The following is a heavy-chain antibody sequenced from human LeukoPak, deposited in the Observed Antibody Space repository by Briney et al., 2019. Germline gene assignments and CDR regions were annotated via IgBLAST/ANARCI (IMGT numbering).Heavy chain of an antibody. J-gene: IGHJ4*02. D-gene: IGHD2-21*02. Sequence: SETLSLTCTVSGGSISSYYWSWIRQPPGKGLEWIGYIYYSGSTNYNPSLKSRVTISVDTSKNQFSLKLSSVTAADTAVYYCARSRKVTDPHFDYWGQGTLVTVSS. CDR3: ARSRKVTDPHFDY. CDR2: IYYSGST. CDR1: GGSISSYY. V-gene: IGHV4-59*01.